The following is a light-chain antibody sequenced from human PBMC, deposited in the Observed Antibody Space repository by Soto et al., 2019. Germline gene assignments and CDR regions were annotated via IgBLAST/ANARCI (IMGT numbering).Light chain of an antibody. Sequence: EVVLTQSPGTLSLSPGEKATLSCRASQSVSNNYLAWYQQKPGQCPKLLIFGSSDRATGIPDRFSGSGSGTDCTLTISSLEPEDFAVYYCQQYGSSPPYTFGQGTKLEIK. CDR1: QSVSNNY. V-gene: IGKV3-20*01. J-gene: IGKJ2*01. CDR3: QQYGSSPPYT. CDR2: GSS.